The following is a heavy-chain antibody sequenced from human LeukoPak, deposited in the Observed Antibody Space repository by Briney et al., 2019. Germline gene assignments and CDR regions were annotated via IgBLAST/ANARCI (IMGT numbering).Heavy chain of an antibody. Sequence: PGGSLRLSCAASGFTFTDHYMSWVRQAPGKGLEWVSGMSISGGSTYYADSVKGRFTISRDNSKNTLYLQMNSLRAEDTAVYYCAKGGSSSTDYWGQGTLVTVSS. J-gene: IGHJ4*02. V-gene: IGHV3-23*01. CDR1: GFTFTDHY. CDR3: AKGGSSSTDY. CDR2: MSISGGST. D-gene: IGHD6-13*01.